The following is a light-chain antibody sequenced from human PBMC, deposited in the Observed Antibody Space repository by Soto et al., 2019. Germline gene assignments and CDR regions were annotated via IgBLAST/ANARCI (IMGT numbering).Light chain of an antibody. CDR1: SSHIGTNA. J-gene: IGLJ1*01. CDR3: AAWDDSLNGYV. CDR2: SES. Sequence: QSVLTQPPSASGTPGQMVTISCSGSSSHIGTNAVSWYQQLPVTAPKHPPYSESQRPPGVTHRFSGSKSGTSASLAISGLQSEDEADYYCAAWDDSLNGYVFGTGTKVTVL. V-gene: IGLV1-44*01.